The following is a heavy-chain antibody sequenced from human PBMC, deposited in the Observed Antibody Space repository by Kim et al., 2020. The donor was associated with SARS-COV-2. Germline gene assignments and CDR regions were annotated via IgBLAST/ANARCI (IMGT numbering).Heavy chain of an antibody. Sequence: GGSLRLSCAASGFTFSSYAMSWVRQAPGKGLEWVSAISGSGDSTYYADSVKGRFTISRDNSKNTLYLQMNSLRAEDTAVYYCAKDGRMYGSGSYSRTDYWGQGTLVTVSS. CDR1: GFTFSSYA. CDR3: AKDGRMYGSGSYSRTDY. D-gene: IGHD3-10*01. CDR2: ISGSGDST. V-gene: IGHV3-23*01. J-gene: IGHJ4*02.